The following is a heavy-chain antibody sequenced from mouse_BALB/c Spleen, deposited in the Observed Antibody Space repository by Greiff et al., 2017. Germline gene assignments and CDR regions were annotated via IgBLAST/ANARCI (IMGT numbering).Heavy chain of an antibody. CDR2: ISHGGSYT. J-gene: IGHJ4*01. D-gene: IGHD2-2*01. V-gene: IGHV5-9-4*01. CDR1: GFTFSSYA. Sequence: EVKLMESGGGLVKPGGSLKLSCAASGFTFSSYAMSWVRQSPEKRLEWVAEISHGGSYTYYPDTVTGRFTISRDNAKNTLYLEMSSLRSEDTAMYYGTRVGGNDPYYSAMDYWGQGTSVTVSS. CDR3: TRVGGNDPYYSAMDY.